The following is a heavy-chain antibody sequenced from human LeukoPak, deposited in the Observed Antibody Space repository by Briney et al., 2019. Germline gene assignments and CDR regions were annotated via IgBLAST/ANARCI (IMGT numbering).Heavy chain of an antibody. CDR2: INHSGST. J-gene: IGHJ4*02. CDR1: GGSFSGYY. V-gene: IGHV4-34*01. CDR3: ARGPVWGSYRPFDY. Sequence: SETLSLTCAVYGGSFSGYYWSWIRQPPGKGLEWIGEINHSGSTNYSPSLKSRVTISVDTSKNQFSLKLSSVTAADTAVYYCARGPVWGSYRPFDYWGQGTLVTVSS. D-gene: IGHD3-16*02.